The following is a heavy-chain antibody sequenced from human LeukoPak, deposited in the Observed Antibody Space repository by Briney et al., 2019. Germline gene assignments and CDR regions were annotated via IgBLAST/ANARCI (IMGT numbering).Heavy chain of an antibody. CDR1: GGSFSGYY. J-gene: IGHJ4*02. D-gene: IGHD3-9*01. V-gene: IGHV4-34*01. CDR2: INHSGST. CDR3: ARGVYLRYFDWSPHYDY. Sequence: PSETLSLTCAVYGGSFSGYYWSWIRQPPGKGLEWIGEINHSGSTNYNPSLKSRVTISVDTSKNQFSLKLSSVTAADTAVYYCARGVYLRYFDWSPHYDYWGQGTPVTVSS.